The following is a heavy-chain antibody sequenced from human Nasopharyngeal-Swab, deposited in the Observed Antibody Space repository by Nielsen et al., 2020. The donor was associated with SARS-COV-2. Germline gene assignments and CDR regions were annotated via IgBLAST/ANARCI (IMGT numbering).Heavy chain of an antibody. Sequence: SETLSLTSAVYGGSFSGYYWSWIRQPPGKGLAWIGEINHSGSTNYNPSLKSRVTISVDTSKNQFSLKLSSVTAADTAVYYCARWALGGGMDVWGQGTTVTVSS. J-gene: IGHJ6*02. CDR2: INHSGST. V-gene: IGHV4-34*01. D-gene: IGHD3-16*01. CDR1: GGSFSGYY. CDR3: ARWALGGGMDV.